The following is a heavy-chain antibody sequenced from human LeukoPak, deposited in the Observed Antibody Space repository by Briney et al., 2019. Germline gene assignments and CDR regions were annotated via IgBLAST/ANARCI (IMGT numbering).Heavy chain of an antibody. V-gene: IGHV3-23*01. J-gene: IGHJ3*02. CDR3: AKAWWSTSSGGDSFGI. Sequence: GGSLRLSCAASGFTLSNSAMCWVRQAPGKGLEWVSGFSGPGKTYYADSVKGRFTISRDTSKSTLYLQINSLRAEDTAVYYCAKAWWSTSSGGDSFGIWGQGTMVTVSS. CDR2: FSGPGKT. CDR1: GFTLSNSA. D-gene: IGHD6-6*01.